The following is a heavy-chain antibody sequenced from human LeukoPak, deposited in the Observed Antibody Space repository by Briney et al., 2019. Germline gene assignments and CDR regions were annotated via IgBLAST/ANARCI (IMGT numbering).Heavy chain of an antibody. CDR1: GFTFSSYA. Sequence: GGSLRLSCAASGFTFSSYAMMWVRQAPGKGLEWVANIKEDGSDKYYVDSVKGRFTISRDNAKNSLYLQMNSLRAEDTAVYYCARDRWGYSYGGDWGQGTLVTVSS. CDR2: IKEDGSDK. V-gene: IGHV3-7*01. J-gene: IGHJ4*02. CDR3: ARDRWGYSYGGD. D-gene: IGHD5-18*01.